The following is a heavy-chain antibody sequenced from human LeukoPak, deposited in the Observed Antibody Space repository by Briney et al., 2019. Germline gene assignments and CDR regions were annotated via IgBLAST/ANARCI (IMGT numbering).Heavy chain of an antibody. CDR3: ARADYGPFDY. V-gene: IGHV4-30-2*01. CDR1: GGSSSSGGCS. J-gene: IGHJ4*02. Sequence: PSQTLSLTCAVSGGSSSSGGCSWSWIRQPPGKGLEWIGYIYHSGSTYYNPSLKSRVTISVDRSKNQFSLKLSSVTAADTAVYYCARADYGPFDYWGQGTLVTVSS. CDR2: IYHSGST. D-gene: IGHD4-17*01.